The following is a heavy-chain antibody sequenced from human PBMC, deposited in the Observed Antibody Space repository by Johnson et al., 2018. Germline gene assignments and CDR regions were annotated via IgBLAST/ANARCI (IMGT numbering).Heavy chain of an antibody. J-gene: IGHJ4*02. CDR1: GYSFTSYW. V-gene: IGHV5-51*03. CDR2: IYAGDSDT. Sequence: VQLVESGAELRKPGESXKISCAASGYSFTSYWIAWVRQMPGKGLEWMGSIYAGDSDTRYSPSFQGQVTISADRSIPPAYMQWDSLKAPDSAIYYCARTYSSGWADYWGQGTLVSVSS. D-gene: IGHD6-19*01. CDR3: ARTYSSGWADY.